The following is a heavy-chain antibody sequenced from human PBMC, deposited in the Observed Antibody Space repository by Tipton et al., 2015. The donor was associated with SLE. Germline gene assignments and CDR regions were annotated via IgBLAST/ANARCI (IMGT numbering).Heavy chain of an antibody. D-gene: IGHD3-22*01. V-gene: IGHV4-30-2*01. Sequence: LRLSCAVSGGSISSGGYSWSWIRQPPGKGLEWIGYIYHSGSTYYNPSLKSRVTISVDRSKNQFSLKLSSVTAADTAVYYCARDLQGPWYYYDSSGYYSAFDIWGQGTMVTVSS. CDR3: ARDLQGPWYYYDSSGYYSAFDI. J-gene: IGHJ3*02. CDR2: IYHSGST. CDR1: GGSISSGGYS.